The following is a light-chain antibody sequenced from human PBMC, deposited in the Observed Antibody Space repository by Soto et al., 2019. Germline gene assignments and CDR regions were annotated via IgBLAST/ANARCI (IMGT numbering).Light chain of an antibody. CDR1: SSDIGDYNY. Sequence: QSALTQPASVSGSPGQSITISCTGTSSDIGDYNYVSWYQQHPGKAPKLMISEVSNRPSGVSNRFSGSKSGNTASLTISGLQAEDEADDYCSSYTSSSTLVLFGGGTKVTVL. CDR3: SSYTSSSTLVL. CDR2: EVS. V-gene: IGLV2-14*01. J-gene: IGLJ2*01.